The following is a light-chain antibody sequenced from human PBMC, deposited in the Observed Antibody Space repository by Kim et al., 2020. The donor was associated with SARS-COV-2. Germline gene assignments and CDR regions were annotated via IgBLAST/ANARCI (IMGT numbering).Light chain of an antibody. CDR1: QSISSSS. Sequence: SPGESATLSCRASQSISSSSLAGYQQKPGQPPRLLIYGTASRATGIPDRFSGSGSGTDFTLTIGRLEPADFAVYYCQQSDTTPWTFGQGTKVDIK. CDR3: QQSDTTPWT. CDR2: GTA. V-gene: IGKV3-20*01. J-gene: IGKJ1*01.